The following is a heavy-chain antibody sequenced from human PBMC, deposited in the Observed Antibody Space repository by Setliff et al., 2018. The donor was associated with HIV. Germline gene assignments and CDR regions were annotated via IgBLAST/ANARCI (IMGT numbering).Heavy chain of an antibody. CDR1: GFTFSSYS. CDR3: ARDRSSSWGGYWYFDL. V-gene: IGHV3-21*01. D-gene: IGHD6-13*01. J-gene: IGHJ2*01. Sequence: GGSLRLSCAASGFTFSSYSMNWVRQAQGKGLEWVSSISSSSSYIYYADSVKGRFTISRDNAKNSLYLQMNSLRAEDTAVYYCARDRSSSWGGYWYFDLWGRGTLVTVPQ. CDR2: ISSSSSYI.